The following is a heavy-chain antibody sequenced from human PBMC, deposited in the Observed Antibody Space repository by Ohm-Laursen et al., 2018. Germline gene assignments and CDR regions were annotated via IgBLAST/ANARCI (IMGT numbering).Heavy chain of an antibody. CDR2: ISGGST. V-gene: IGHV3-23*01. D-gene: IGHD5-12*01. CDR3: ASYELDY. Sequence: SLRLSCAASGFTFSNYAMYWVRQAPGKGLEWVSAISGGSTFYADSVKGRFTISRDNSKNTLYLQMNSLRAEDTAVYYCASYELDYWGQGTLVTVSS. J-gene: IGHJ4*02. CDR1: GFTFSNYA.